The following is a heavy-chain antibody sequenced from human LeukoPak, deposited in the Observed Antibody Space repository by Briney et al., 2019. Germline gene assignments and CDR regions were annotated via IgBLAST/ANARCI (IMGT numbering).Heavy chain of an antibody. Sequence: SEILSLTCTVSGGSISSSSYSWGWIRHPPGKGLGGFGSIYYSGSTYYNPSLKSRVTISVDTSKNQFSLKLSSVTAADTAVYYCARDVYQLHQNWFDPWGQGTLVTVSS. CDR3: ARDVYQLHQNWFDP. V-gene: IGHV4-39*07. D-gene: IGHD2-2*01. CDR2: IYYSGST. CDR1: GGSISSSSYS. J-gene: IGHJ5*02.